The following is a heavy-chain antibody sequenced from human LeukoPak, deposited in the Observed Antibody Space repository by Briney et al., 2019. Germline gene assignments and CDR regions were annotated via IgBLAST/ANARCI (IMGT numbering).Heavy chain of an antibody. CDR2: IKQDGSEK. CDR1: GFTFSSYW. Sequence: GGSLRLSCAASGFTFSSYWMSWVRQAPGKGLEWVANIKQDGSEKYYVDPVKGRFTISRDNAKNSLYLQMNSLRAEDTAVYYCASLGVVTAIRGHAFDIWGQGTMVTVSS. V-gene: IGHV3-7*01. CDR3: ASLGVVTAIRGHAFDI. J-gene: IGHJ3*02. D-gene: IGHD2-21*02.